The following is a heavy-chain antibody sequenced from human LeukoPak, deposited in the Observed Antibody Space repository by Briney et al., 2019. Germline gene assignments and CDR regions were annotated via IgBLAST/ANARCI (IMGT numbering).Heavy chain of an antibody. CDR3: ARVGIVVVPAAIDEYYYYGMDV. CDR2: INHSGGT. D-gene: IGHD2-2*02. J-gene: IGHJ6*02. V-gene: IGHV4-34*01. Sequence: SETLSLTCAVYGGSFSGYYWSWIRQPPGKGLEWIGEINHSGGTNYNPSLKSRVTISVDTSKNQFSLKLSSVTAADTAVYYCARVGIVVVPAAIDEYYYYGMDVWGQGTTVTVSS. CDR1: GGSFSGYY.